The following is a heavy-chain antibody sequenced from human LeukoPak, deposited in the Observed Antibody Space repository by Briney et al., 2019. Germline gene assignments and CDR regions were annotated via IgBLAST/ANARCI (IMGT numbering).Heavy chain of an antibody. CDR3: AKGGEYCSGGSCYHWGGMDYYGMDV. V-gene: IGHV3-23*01. CDR2: ISGSGGST. CDR1: GFTFSSYA. D-gene: IGHD2-15*01. J-gene: IGHJ6*02. Sequence: GGSLRLSCAASGFTFSSYAMSWVRQAPGKGLEWVSAISGSGGSTYYADSVKGRFTISRDNSKNTLYLQMNSLRAEDTAVYYCAKGGEYCSGGSCYHWGGMDYYGMDVWGQGTTVTVSS.